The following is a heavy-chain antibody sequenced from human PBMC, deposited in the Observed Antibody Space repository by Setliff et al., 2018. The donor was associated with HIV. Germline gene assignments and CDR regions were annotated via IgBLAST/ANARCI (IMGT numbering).Heavy chain of an antibody. CDR3: ARDGPIAAAGTEGLWFDP. D-gene: IGHD6-13*01. Sequence: SVKVSCKASGGTFSSYAISWVRQAPGQGLEWMGGIIPIFGTANYAQKFQGRVTITADESTSTAYMELSSLRSEDTVVYYCARDGPIAAAGTEGLWFDPWGQGTLVTVSS. V-gene: IGHV1-69*13. J-gene: IGHJ5*02. CDR2: IIPIFGTA. CDR1: GGTFSSYA.